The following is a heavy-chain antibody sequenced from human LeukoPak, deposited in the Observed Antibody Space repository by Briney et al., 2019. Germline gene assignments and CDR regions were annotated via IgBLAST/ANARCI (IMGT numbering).Heavy chain of an antibody. J-gene: IGHJ4*02. V-gene: IGHV1-69*05. CDR2: IIPIFGTA. CDR1: GGTFSSYA. D-gene: IGHD3-22*01. Sequence: SVKVSCKASGGTFSSYAISWVRQAPGQGLEWMGGIIPIFGTANYAQKFQGRVTITTDESTSTAYMELSSLRSEDMAVYYCARDREYYYDSSGYYNPTYFDYWGQGTLVTVSS. CDR3: ARDREYYYDSSGYYNPTYFDY.